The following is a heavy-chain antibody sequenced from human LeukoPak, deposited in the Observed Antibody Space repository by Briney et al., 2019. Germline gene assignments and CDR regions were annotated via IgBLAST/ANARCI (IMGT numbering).Heavy chain of an antibody. CDR2: IIPIFGTA. Sequence: SVKVSCKASGGTFSSYAISWVRQAPGQGLEWMGGIIPIFGTANYAQKFQGRVTITADESTSTAYMELSSLRSEDTAVYYCARGPESHDYGDYGNWFDPWGQGTLVTVSS. D-gene: IGHD4-17*01. CDR3: ARGPESHDYGDYGNWFDP. V-gene: IGHV1-69*13. J-gene: IGHJ5*02. CDR1: GGTFSSYA.